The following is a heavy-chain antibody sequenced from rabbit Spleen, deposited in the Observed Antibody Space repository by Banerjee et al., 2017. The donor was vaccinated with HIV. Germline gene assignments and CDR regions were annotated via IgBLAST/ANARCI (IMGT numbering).Heavy chain of an antibody. CDR2: IDMGDDST. Sequence: QEQLVESGGGLVQPEGSLTLTCTASGFSFSRNGMCWGRQAPGKGLEWIACIDMGDDSTHYASWAKGRFTISKTSSTTVTLQMTSLTAADTATYFCARDLTGVIGWNFGWWGQGTLVTVS. V-gene: IGHV1S45*01. CDR1: GFSFSRNG. CDR3: ARDLTGVIGWNFGW. D-gene: IGHD1-1*01. J-gene: IGHJ4*01.